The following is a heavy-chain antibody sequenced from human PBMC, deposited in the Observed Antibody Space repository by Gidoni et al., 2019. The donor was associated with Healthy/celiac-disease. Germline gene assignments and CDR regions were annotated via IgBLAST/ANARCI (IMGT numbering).Heavy chain of an antibody. CDR3: ARDPGCSSTSCYTGGGDY. V-gene: IGHV3-21*01. Sequence: EVQLVESGGGLVKPGGSLRLACAASGFTFSSYRLNWVRQAPGKGLDLVSSSSSSSSYIYYADPLKGRFTISRDNAKNSLYLQMNSLRAEDTAVYYCARDPGCSSTSCYTGGGDYWGQGTLVTVSS. J-gene: IGHJ4*02. CDR2: SSSSSSYI. CDR1: GFTFSSYR. D-gene: IGHD2-2*02.